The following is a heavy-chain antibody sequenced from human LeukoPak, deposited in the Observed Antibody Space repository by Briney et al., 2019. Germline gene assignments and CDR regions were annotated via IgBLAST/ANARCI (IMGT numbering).Heavy chain of an antibody. CDR2: FDPEDGET. D-gene: IGHD3-22*01. CDR1: GYTLTELS. V-gene: IGHV1-24*01. CDR3: ATAQYYYDEFDY. Sequence: ASVKVSCKVSGYTLTELSMHLVRQAPGKGLEWMGGFDPEDGETIYAQKFQGRVNMTEDTSTDTAYMELSSLRSDDTAVYYCATAQYYYDEFDYWGQGTLVTVSS. J-gene: IGHJ4*02.